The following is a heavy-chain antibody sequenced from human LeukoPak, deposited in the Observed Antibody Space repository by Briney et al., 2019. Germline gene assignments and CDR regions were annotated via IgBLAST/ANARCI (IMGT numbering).Heavy chain of an antibody. V-gene: IGHV4-39*07. CDR3: ARIHNANWGSP. J-gene: IGHJ5*02. CDR2: IYYSGST. Sequence: GSLRLSCAASGFTFISYCMSWVRQAPGKGLEWIGSIYYSGSTYYNPSLKSRVTISVDTSKNQFSLKLSSVTAADTAVYYCARIHNANWGSPWGQGTLVTVSS. D-gene: IGHD7-27*01. CDR1: GFTFISYC.